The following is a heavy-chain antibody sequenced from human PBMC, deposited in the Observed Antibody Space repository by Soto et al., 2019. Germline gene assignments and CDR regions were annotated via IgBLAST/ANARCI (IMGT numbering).Heavy chain of an antibody. CDR3: ARDLQYSSSARRYFDY. D-gene: IGHD6-6*01. J-gene: IGHJ4*02. CDR2: ISSSSSTI. CDR1: GFTFSSYS. V-gene: IGHV3-48*02. Sequence: EVQLVESGGGLVQPGGSLRLSCAASGFTFSSYSMNWVRQAPGKGLVWVSYISSSSSTIYYADSVKGRFTISRDNAKNSLYLQLNSLRDEDTAVYYCARDLQYSSSARRYFDYWGQGTLVTVSS.